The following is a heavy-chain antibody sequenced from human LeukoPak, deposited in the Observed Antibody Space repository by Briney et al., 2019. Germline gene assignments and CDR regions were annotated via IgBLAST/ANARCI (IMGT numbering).Heavy chain of an antibody. D-gene: IGHD3-22*01. Sequence: GASVKVSCKASGYIFTSYYIHWVRQAPGQGLEWMGWISVYNGNTNYVQKFQGRVTMTTDTPTSTAYMELRSLRSDDTAVYYCARVQPHRIYYDNSDYPTRNDYWGQGTLVTVSS. V-gene: IGHV1-18*04. CDR1: GYIFTSYY. CDR2: ISVYNGNT. CDR3: ARVQPHRIYYDNSDYPTRNDY. J-gene: IGHJ4*02.